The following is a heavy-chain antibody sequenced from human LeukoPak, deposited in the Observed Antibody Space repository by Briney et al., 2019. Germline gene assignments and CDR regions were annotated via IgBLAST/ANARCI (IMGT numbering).Heavy chain of an antibody. Sequence: GRSLRLSCAASGFTFSSYGMHWVRQAPGKGLEWVAVISYDGSNKYYADSVKGRFTISRDNSKNTLYLQMNSLRAEDTAVYYCARDPGSIVGATFDYWGQGTLVTVSS. CDR1: GFTFSSYG. CDR3: ARDPGSIVGATFDY. D-gene: IGHD1-26*01. J-gene: IGHJ4*02. V-gene: IGHV3-30*03. CDR2: ISYDGSNK.